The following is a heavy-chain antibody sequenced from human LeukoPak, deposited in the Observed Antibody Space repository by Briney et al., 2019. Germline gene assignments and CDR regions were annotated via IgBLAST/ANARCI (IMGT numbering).Heavy chain of an antibody. D-gene: IGHD3-10*01. CDR3: ARHPRTQSWFGETLHYYYYMDV. Sequence: SETLSFTCSVSGGTISSSSYYWGLIRQPPGKGLEWIGSIYYGGNTHYNPSLKSRVTISVDTSKNQFSLRLSSVTAADTAVYYCARHPRTQSWFGETLHYYYYMDVWGRGTTVTVSS. CDR2: IYYGGNT. V-gene: IGHV4-39*01. J-gene: IGHJ6*03. CDR1: GGTISSSSYY.